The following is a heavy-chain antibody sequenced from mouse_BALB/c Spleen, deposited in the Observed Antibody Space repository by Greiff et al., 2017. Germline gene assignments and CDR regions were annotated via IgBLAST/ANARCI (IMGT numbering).Heavy chain of an antibody. V-gene: IGHV5-17*02. Sequence: EVKLMESGGGLVQPGGSRKLSCAASGFTFSSFGMHWVRQAPEKGLEWVAYISSGSSTIYYADTVKGRFTISRDNPKNTLFLQMTSLRSEDTAMYYCARESRYYAMDYWGQGTSVTVSS. CDR2: ISSGSSTI. CDR1: GFTFSSFG. CDR3: ARESRYYAMDY. J-gene: IGHJ4*01.